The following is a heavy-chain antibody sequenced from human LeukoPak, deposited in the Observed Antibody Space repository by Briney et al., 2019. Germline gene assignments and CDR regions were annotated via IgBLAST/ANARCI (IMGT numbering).Heavy chain of an antibody. CDR1: GYTFTSYG. CDR3: AGRWGLTTFGDAFDI. J-gene: IGHJ3*02. CDR2: ISAYNGNT. D-gene: IGHD3-16*01. V-gene: IGHV1-18*01. Sequence: ASVRVSCKASGYTFTSYGISRVRQAPGQGLEWMGWISAYNGNTNYAQKLQGRVTMTTDTSTSTAYMELSSLRSEDTAVYYCAGRWGLTTFGDAFDIWGQGTMVTVSS.